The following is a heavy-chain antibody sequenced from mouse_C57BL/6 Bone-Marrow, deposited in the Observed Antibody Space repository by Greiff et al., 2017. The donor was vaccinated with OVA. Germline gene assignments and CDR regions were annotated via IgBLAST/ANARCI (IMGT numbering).Heavy chain of an antibody. V-gene: IGHV1-50*01. CDR3: AREGAFITTVVAPFDY. CDR1: GYTFTSYW. D-gene: IGHD1-1*01. Sequence: QVQLQQSGAELVKPGASVKLSCKASGYTFTSYWMQWVKQRPGQGLEWIGEIDPSDSYTNYNQKFKGKATLTVDTSSSTAYMQLSSLTSEDSAVYYCAREGAFITTVVAPFDYWGQGTTLTVSS. CDR2: IDPSDSYT. J-gene: IGHJ2*01.